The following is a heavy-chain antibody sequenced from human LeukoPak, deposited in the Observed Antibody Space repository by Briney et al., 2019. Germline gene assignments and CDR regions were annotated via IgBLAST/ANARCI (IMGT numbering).Heavy chain of an antibody. CDR3: ARDLNGYSSY. D-gene: IGHD2-15*01. CDR1: GGSISSGTYY. CDR2: IYHSGST. J-gene: IGHJ4*02. Sequence: PSETLSLTCTVSGGSISSGTYYWGWIRQPPGKGLEWIGSIYHSGSTYYNPSLKSRVNISVDRSKNQFSLKMSSVTAADTAVYYCARDLNGYSSYWGQGILVTVSS. V-gene: IGHV4-39*07.